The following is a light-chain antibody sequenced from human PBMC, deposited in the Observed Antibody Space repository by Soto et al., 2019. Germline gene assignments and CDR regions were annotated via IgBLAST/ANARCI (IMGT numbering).Light chain of an antibody. V-gene: IGKV3-20*01. J-gene: IGKJ1*01. CDR3: QQYGSSGT. CDR2: GAS. Sequence: PGERATLSCRASQSVGSNYLAWYQQKPGQAPRLLIYGASRRATGIPDRFSGSGSGTEFTLTISSLQSEDFAVYYCQQYGSSGTFGQGTKVDIK. CDR1: QSVGSNY.